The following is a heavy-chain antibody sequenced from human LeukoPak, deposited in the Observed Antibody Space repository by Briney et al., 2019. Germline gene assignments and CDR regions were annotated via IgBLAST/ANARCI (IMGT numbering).Heavy chain of an antibody. Sequence: PSETLSLTCTVSGGSISSGGYYWSWIRQHPGKGLEWIGCIYYSGSTYYNPSLKSRVTISVDTSKNQFSLKLSSVTAADTAVYYCAREEYYYGSGGSNWFDPWGQGTLVTVSS. CDR2: IYYSGST. D-gene: IGHD3-10*01. CDR1: GGSISSGGYY. V-gene: IGHV4-31*03. J-gene: IGHJ5*02. CDR3: AREEYYYGSGGSNWFDP.